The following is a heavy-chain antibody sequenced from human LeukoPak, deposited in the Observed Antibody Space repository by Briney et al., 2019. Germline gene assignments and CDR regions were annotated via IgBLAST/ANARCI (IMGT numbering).Heavy chain of an antibody. D-gene: IGHD5-18*01. CDR1: RFSFSDYD. Sequence: GGSLRLSCRASRFSFSDYDMHWVRQAPGKGLEWVAVIWYDGSKKYYGDSVRGRFTISRDNSKNTLYLQMNSLRAEDTAVYYCARWLSDKIDSNGYLDYWGQGTLVAVSS. CDR2: IWYDGSKK. CDR3: ARWLSDKIDSNGYLDY. V-gene: IGHV3-33*08. J-gene: IGHJ4*02.